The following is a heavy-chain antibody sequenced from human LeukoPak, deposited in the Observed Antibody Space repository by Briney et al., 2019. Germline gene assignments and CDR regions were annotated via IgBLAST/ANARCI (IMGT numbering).Heavy chain of an antibody. CDR1: GGSISSYC. V-gene: IGHV4-59*01. CDR3: ARATREMATISYFDY. J-gene: IGHJ4*02. D-gene: IGHD5-12*01. Sequence: SETLSLTCTVSGGSISSYCWSWIRQPPGKGLEWIGYIYYSGSTNYNPSLKSRVTISVDTSKNQFSLKLSSVTAADTAVYYCARATREMATISYFDYWGQGTLVTVSS. CDR2: IYYSGST.